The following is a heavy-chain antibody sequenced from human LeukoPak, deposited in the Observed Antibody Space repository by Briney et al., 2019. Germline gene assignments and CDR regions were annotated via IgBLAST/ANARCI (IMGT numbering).Heavy chain of an antibody. CDR2: ISYDGSNK. V-gene: IGHV3-30-3*01. CDR3: ARDLHYYDSSGYRALDY. D-gene: IGHD3-22*01. Sequence: PGGSLRLSCAASGFTFSSYAMHWVRQAPGKGLEWVAVISYDGSNKYYADSVKGRFTISRDNSKNTLYLQMNSLRAEDTAVYYCARDLHYYDSSGYRALDYWGQGTLVTVSS. J-gene: IGHJ4*02. CDR1: GFTFSSYA.